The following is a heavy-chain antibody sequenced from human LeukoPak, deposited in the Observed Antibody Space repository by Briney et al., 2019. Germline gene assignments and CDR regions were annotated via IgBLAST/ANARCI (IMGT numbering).Heavy chain of an antibody. CDR2: IYSGGST. V-gene: IGHV3-66*01. J-gene: IGHJ5*02. CDR1: GFTVSSDY. CDR3: AGDPGGYSGSSRFDP. D-gene: IGHD1-26*01. Sequence: GGSLRLSCAASGFTVSSDYMSWVRQAPGKGLEWVSIIYSGGSTYYADSVKGRFNISRDNSKNTLYLQMRSLRAEDTAVYYCAGDPGGYSGSSRFDPWGQGTLVTVSS.